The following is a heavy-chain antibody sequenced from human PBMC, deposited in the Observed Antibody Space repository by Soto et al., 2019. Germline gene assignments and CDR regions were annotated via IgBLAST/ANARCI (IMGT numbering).Heavy chain of an antibody. J-gene: IGHJ6*02. Sequence: SETLSLTCTVSGGSISSYYWSWIRQPPGKGLEWIGYIYYSGSTNYNPSLKSRVTISVDTSKNQFSLKLSSVTAADTAVYYCARVSGYDLSGMDVWGQGNTVTVSS. CDR2: IYYSGST. V-gene: IGHV4-59*01. CDR3: ARVSGYDLSGMDV. D-gene: IGHD5-12*01. CDR1: GGSISSYY.